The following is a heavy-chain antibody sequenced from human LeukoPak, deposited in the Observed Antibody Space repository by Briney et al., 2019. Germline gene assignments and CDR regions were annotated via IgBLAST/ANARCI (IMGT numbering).Heavy chain of an antibody. Sequence: GWSLRLSCAASGFTFSDHHMDWVRPAPGKGGAWVGRSNIKATSYTTEYAACVKGRFIISRNDSKNSLYLRMNSLKTEDTAVYYCARDLDYGGNSDAFDIWGQGTMVTVSS. J-gene: IGHJ3*02. CDR1: GFTFSDHH. CDR2: SNIKATSYTT. V-gene: IGHV3-72*01. CDR3: ARDLDYGGNSDAFDI. D-gene: IGHD4-23*01.